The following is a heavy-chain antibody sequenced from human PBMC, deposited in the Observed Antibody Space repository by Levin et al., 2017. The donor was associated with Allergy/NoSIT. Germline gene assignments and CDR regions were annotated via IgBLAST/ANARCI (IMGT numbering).Heavy chain of an antibody. CDR1: GFTFSSYG. D-gene: IGHD5-18*01. Sequence: GGSLRLSCAASGFTFSSYGMHWVRQAPGKGLEWVAVISYDGSNKYYADSVKGRFTISRDNSKNTLYLQMNSLRAEDTAVYYCAKVGTARELDYWGQGTLVTVSS. CDR2: ISYDGSNK. CDR3: AKVGTARELDY. J-gene: IGHJ4*02. V-gene: IGHV3-30*18.